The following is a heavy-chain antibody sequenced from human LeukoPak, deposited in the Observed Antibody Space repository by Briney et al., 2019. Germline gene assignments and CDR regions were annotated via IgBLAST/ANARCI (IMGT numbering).Heavy chain of an antibody. Sequence: GALRLSSPASGFSFSCYAMNWVRQAPGKGLEWGACLWGNSGGIDYADSVRGRFTISRDNSRNRIYLQMNSLRAEDTARYYCARDGPDYGGNPGFDYWGQGTLVTVSS. V-gene: IGHV3-23*01. J-gene: IGHJ4*02. CDR1: GFSFSCYA. D-gene: IGHD4-23*01. CDR3: ARDGPDYGGNPGFDY. CDR2: LWGNSGGI.